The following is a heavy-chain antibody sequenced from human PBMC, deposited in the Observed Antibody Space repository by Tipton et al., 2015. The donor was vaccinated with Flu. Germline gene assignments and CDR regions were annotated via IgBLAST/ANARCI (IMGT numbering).Heavy chain of an antibody. CDR2: ISSSSSYI. D-gene: IGHD3-10*01. J-gene: IGHJ4*02. V-gene: IGHV3-21*01. Sequence: QLVQSGGGVVQPGRSLRLSCAASGFTFSSYAMNWVRQAPGKGLEWVSSISSSSSYIYYADSVKGRFTISRDNAKNSLYLQMNSLRAEDTAVYYCARVVYGSGLYRGYFDYWGQGTLVTVSS. CDR1: GFTFSSYA. CDR3: ARVVYGSGLYRGYFDY.